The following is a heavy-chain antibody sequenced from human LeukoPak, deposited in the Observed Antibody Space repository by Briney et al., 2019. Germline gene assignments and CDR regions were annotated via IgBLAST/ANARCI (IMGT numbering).Heavy chain of an antibody. CDR3: ARASRVRPTLTAFDI. V-gene: IGHV1-69*04. Sequence: SVKVSCKASGGTFSSYAISWVRQAPGQGLEWMGRIIPILGIANYAQKLQGRVTMTSDTSTSTAYMELRSLRSDDTAMYYCARASRVRPTLTAFDIWGQGTVVTVSS. CDR1: GGTFSSYA. J-gene: IGHJ3*02. CDR2: IIPILGIA. D-gene: IGHD1-26*01.